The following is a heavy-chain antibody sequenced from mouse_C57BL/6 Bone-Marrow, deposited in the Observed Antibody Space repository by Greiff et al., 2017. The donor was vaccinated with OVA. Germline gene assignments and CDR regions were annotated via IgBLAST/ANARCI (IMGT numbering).Heavy chain of an antibody. CDR3: AKHPPFYSLRAY. CDR2: IWRGGST. V-gene: IGHV2-5*01. J-gene: IGHJ3*01. Sequence: QVQLQQSGPGLVQPSQRLSITCTVSGFSLTSYGVHWVRQSPGKGLEWLGVIWRGGSTDYNAAFMSRLSITKDNSKSQVFFKMNSLQADDTAIYYCAKHPPFYSLRAYWGQGTLVTVSA. CDR1: GFSLTSYG. D-gene: IGHD1-1*01.